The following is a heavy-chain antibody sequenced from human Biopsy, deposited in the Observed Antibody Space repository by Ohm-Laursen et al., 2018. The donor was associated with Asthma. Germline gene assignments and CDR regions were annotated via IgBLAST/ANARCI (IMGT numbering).Heavy chain of an antibody. J-gene: IGHJ6*02. D-gene: IGHD4-11*01. CDR3: ASPGGNYGYYGMDV. CDR1: GGTLSSHA. V-gene: IGHV1-69*01. Sequence: SSVKVSCKASGGTLSSHAISWVRQAPGQGLEWMGGIIPIFDTPIYAQKFQGRVTITADESTSTASMELSSLRSEDTAVYYCASPGGNYGYYGMDVWGQGTTVTVSS. CDR2: IIPIFDTP.